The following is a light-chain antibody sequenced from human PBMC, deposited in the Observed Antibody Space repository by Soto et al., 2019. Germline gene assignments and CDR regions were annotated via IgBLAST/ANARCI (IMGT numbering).Light chain of an antibody. CDR2: AAS. CDR3: QQSSSSLT. J-gene: IGKJ5*01. CDR1: QSINNY. Sequence: DIQMTQSPSSLSASVGDRGTITFRASQSINNYLSWYQQKPGKAPKSLIYAASTLQSGVPSRFSGSGSGTDFTLTISSLQPEDFATYYCQQSSSSLTFGQGTRLEIK. V-gene: IGKV1-39*01.